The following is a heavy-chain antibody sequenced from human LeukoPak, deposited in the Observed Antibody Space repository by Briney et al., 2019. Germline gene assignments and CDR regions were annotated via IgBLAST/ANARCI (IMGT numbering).Heavy chain of an antibody. D-gene: IGHD3-9*01. CDR3: AHIIYGYFDWYVDY. Sequence: ESGPTLVKPTQTLTLTCTFSGFSLSTSGVGVGWIRQPPGKALEWLALIYWDDDKRYSPSLKSRLTITKDTSKNQVVLTMTNMDPVDTATYYCAHIIYGYFDWYVDYWGQGTLVTVSS. CDR1: GFSLSTSGVG. V-gene: IGHV2-5*02. J-gene: IGHJ4*02. CDR2: IYWDDDK.